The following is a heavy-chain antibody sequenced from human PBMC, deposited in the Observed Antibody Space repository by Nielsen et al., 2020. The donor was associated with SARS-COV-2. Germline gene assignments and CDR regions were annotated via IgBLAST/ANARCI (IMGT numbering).Heavy chain of an antibody. D-gene: IGHD2-2*01. J-gene: IGHJ4*02. Sequence: ASVKVSCKASGYSFNMYTMNWVRQAPGQGLEWMEWINTKTGDPTYAQGFSGRFVFSVDTSVTTAYLQISSLEAEDTAVYYCARKTCGSTSCPFGYWGQGTLVTVSS. CDR3: ARKTCGSTSCPFGY. CDR2: INTKTGDP. V-gene: IGHV7-4-1*02. CDR1: GYSFNMYT.